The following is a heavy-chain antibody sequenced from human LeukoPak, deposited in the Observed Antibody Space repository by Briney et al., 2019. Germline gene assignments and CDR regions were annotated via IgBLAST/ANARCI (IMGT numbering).Heavy chain of an antibody. CDR2: MYTSGST. V-gene: IGHV4-61*02. CDR1: GGSIYNSIYY. CDR3: ARGGYFDY. Sequence: SETLSLTCTVSGGSIYNSIYYWGWIRQPPGKGLEWIGRMYTSGSTNYNPSLKSRVTISVDTSKNQFSLKLSSVTAADTAVYYCARGGYFDYWGQGTLVTVSS. J-gene: IGHJ4*02.